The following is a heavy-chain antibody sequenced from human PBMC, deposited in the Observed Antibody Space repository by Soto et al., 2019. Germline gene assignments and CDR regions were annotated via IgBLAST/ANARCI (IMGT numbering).Heavy chain of an antibody. CDR1: GYTFTSYD. D-gene: IGHD1-1*01. CDR2: MNPNTGDS. CDR3: ARRAETNGWNGFGADKYYFDF. V-gene: IGHV1-8*01. Sequence: GASVKVSCKASGYTFTSYDIYWVRQATGQGLEWMGWMNPNTGDSSYAQKFKGRVTMTSDTSITTAHMELSSLRSEDTAVYYCARRAETNGWNGFGADKYYFDFWGQGTLVTVSS. J-gene: IGHJ4*02.